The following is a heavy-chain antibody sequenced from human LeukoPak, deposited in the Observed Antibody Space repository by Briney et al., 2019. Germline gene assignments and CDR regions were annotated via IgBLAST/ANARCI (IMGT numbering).Heavy chain of an antibody. J-gene: IGHJ4*02. V-gene: IGHV3-72*01. CDR3: ARDLGDFWSGYFDY. D-gene: IGHD3-3*01. CDR2: TRNKANSYTT. CDR1: GFTFSDHY. Sequence: QPGGSLRLSSAASGFTFSDHYMDWVRQAPGKGLEWVGRTRNKANSYTTEYAASVKGRFTISRDDSKNSLYLQMNSLKTEDTAVYYCARDLGDFWSGYFDYWGQGTLVTVSS.